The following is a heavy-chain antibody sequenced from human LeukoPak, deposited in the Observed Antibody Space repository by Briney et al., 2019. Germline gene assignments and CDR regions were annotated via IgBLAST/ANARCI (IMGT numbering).Heavy chain of an antibody. V-gene: IGHV1-69*05. J-gene: IGHJ4*02. CDR2: IIPIFGTA. Sequence: SVKVSCKASGGTFSSYAISWVQQAPGQGLEWMGRIIPIFGTANYAQKFQGRVTITTDESTSTAYMELSSLRSEDTAVYYCARQGVQPSYYDSSGTGLYFDYWGQGTLVTVSS. CDR3: ARQGVQPSYYDSSGTGLYFDY. CDR1: GGTFSSYA. D-gene: IGHD3-22*01.